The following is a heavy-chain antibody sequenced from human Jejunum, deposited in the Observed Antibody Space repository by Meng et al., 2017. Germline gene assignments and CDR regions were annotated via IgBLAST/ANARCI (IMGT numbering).Heavy chain of an antibody. CDR1: GDSVSRDNYY. CDR2: IYYSGST. V-gene: IGHV4-61*01. D-gene: IGHD1-26*01. Sequence: QVRLQESVPGLVRPSETLSLTCTGSGDSVSRDNYYWSWIRQPPGKGLEWIGYIYYSGSTDHNPSLKSRVTMSVDTSRNQFSLNLSSVTAADTAVYYCARVILYSGSYYFDSWGQGTLVTVSS. CDR3: ARVILYSGSYYFDS. J-gene: IGHJ4*02.